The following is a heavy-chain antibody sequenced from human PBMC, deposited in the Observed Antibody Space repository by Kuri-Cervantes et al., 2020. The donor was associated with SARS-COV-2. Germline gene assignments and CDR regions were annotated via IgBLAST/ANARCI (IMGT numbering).Heavy chain of an antibody. Sequence: SQTLSLTCAVSGYSISSGYYWGWLRQPPGKGLEWFGRIYHSGSTYSNPSLKSRVTISVDTSKNQFSLKLSSVTAADTDVYYCARDINPVGALDYWGQGTLVTVSS. CDR1: GYSISSGYY. CDR2: IYHSGST. J-gene: IGHJ4*02. D-gene: IGHD1-26*01. CDR3: ARDINPVGALDY. V-gene: IGHV4-38-2*02.